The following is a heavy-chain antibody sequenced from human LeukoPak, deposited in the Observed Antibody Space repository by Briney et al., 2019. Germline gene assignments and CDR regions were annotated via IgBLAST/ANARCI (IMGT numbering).Heavy chain of an antibody. CDR2: ISNNGSST. Sequence: GGSLRLSCAASGFSFSNYAMHWVRQAPGKGLEYVSGISNNGSSTYYANSVKARFTISRDNAMSTLYLQMGSLIVEDMAVYYCARAMRTIFGVINDYYMDVWGKGTTVTVSS. J-gene: IGHJ6*03. D-gene: IGHD3-3*01. CDR3: ARAMRTIFGVINDYYMDV. CDR1: GFSFSNYA. V-gene: IGHV3-64*01.